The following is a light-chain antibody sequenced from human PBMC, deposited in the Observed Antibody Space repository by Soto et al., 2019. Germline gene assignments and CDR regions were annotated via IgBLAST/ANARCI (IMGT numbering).Light chain of an antibody. Sequence: QAVVTQEPSFSVSPGGTVTLTCGLSSGSVSTTYYPSWYQQTPGQAPRTLIYSTNTRSSGVPDRFSGSILGNKAALTITGAQADDEADYYCVLYMSRGISVFGGGTKLTVL. V-gene: IGLV8-61*01. J-gene: IGLJ3*02. CDR1: SGSVSTTYY. CDR3: VLYMSRGISV. CDR2: STN.